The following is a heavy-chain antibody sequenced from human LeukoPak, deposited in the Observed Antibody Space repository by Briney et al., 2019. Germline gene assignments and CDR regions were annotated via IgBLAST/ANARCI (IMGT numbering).Heavy chain of an antibody. J-gene: IGHJ4*02. D-gene: IGHD2-2*01. Sequence: PSQTLSLTCIVFGASMSSGDYYWSWIRQPPGKGLEWIGYIHYSGGTCSNPSLKSRVTMSVDTSKNQFSLKLSSVTAADTAVYYCARDRYCSSTSCYYFDYWGQGTLVTVSS. CDR3: ARDRYCSSTSCYYFDY. V-gene: IGHV4-30-4*01. CDR1: GASMSSGDYY. CDR2: IHYSGGT.